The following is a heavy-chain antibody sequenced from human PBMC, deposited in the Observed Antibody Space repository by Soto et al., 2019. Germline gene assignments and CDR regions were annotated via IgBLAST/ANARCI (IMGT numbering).Heavy chain of an antibody. J-gene: IGHJ6*02. CDR2: IDCDDDK. Sequence: SGPTLVNPTQTLTLTCTSSGFSLSTSGMCVSWIRQPPGKALEWLALIDCDDDKYYSTSLKTRLTISKDTSKNQVVLTRTNMDPVDTSTYYCARIYRPAARIGHGMDVWGQGTTVTVSS. D-gene: IGHD6-6*01. V-gene: IGHV2-70*01. CDR3: ARIYRPAARIGHGMDV. CDR1: GFSLSTSGMC.